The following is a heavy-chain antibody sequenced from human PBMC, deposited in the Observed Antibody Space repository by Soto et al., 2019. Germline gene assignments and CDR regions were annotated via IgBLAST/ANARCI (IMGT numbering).Heavy chain of an antibody. V-gene: IGHV1-8*01. CDR2: MNPNSGNT. CDR3: AIERTRGVDP. Sequence: QVHLVQSGAEVRKPGASVKVSCKASGYTFTSYDINWVRQATGQGLEWMGGMNPNSGNTAYAQKFQGRVTMTRNTSRRTAHRELSSLRSEDTAVYYCAIERTRGVDPWGQGTLVTVSS. J-gene: IGHJ5*02. CDR1: GYTFTSYD.